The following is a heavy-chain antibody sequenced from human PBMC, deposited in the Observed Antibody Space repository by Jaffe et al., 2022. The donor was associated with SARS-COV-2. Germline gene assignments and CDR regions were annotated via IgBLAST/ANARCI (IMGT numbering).Heavy chain of an antibody. Sequence: QVHLQESGPGLVKPSQTLSLTCTVSGGSISSGYYYWSWIRQPAGKGLEWIGRIYTSGSTNYNPSLESRVTISLDTSKNQFSLSLSSVTAADTAVYYCAREEKDMYFYGSGKYLWGQGTLVTVSS. CDR1: GGSISSGYYY. CDR3: AREEKDMYFYGSGKYL. D-gene: IGHD3-10*01. J-gene: IGHJ4*02. V-gene: IGHV4-61*02. CDR2: IYTSGST.